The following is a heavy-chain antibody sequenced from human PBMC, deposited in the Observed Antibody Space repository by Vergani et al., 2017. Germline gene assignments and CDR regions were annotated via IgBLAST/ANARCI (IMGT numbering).Heavy chain of an antibody. J-gene: IGHJ4*02. V-gene: IGHV5-51*01. CDR2: IYPGDSDT. CDR1: GYSFTSYW. D-gene: IGHD3-22*01. CDR3: ARLYGRDSSGSKYFDY. Sequence: EVQLVQSGAEVKKPGESLKISCKGSGYSFTSYWIGWVRQMPGKGLEWMGIIYPGDSDTIYSPSFQGQVTISADKSISTAYLQWSSLKASDTAMYYCARLYGRDSSGSKYFDYWGQGTLVTVSS.